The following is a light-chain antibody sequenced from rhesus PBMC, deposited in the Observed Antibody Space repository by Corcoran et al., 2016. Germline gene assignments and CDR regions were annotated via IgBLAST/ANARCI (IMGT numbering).Light chain of an antibody. CDR2: GTT. CDR1: QSVGSY. J-gene: IGKJ1*01. Sequence: ETVVTQSPATLSLSPGERATLSCRASQSVGSYLAWYQQKPGQAPRLLIYGTTSRATGIPDRVRGSGSGAGFTLTLNSLEPKDVGVYYCQQNSKLPWPFGQGTKVEVK. CDR3: QQNSKLPWP. V-gene: IGKV3-24*04.